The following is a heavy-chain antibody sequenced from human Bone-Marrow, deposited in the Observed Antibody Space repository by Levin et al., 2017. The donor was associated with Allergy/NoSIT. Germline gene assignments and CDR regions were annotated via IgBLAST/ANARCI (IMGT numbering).Heavy chain of an antibody. D-gene: IGHD3-22*01. CDR3: ARDIYYDTSGRVDYYYGMDV. J-gene: IGHJ6*02. CDR1: GYTFTRYG. Sequence: ASVKVSCKASGYTFTRYGISWVRQAPGQGLEWRGWISAYNGNTNYAQKLQGRVTMTTDTSTTTAYMELRSLRSDDTAVYYCARDIYYDTSGRVDYYYGMDVWGQGTTVTVSS. CDR2: ISAYNGNT. V-gene: IGHV1-18*01.